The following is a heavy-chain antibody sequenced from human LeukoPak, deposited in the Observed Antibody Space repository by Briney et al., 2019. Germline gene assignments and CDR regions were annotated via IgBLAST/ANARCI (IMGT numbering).Heavy chain of an antibody. CDR3: ARAAYGSYGL. CDR2: INIDCRNT. V-gene: IGHV3-74*01. J-gene: IGHJ4*02. CDR1: GFTFSSYW. D-gene: IGHD2-15*01. Sequence: PGGSLRLSCAASGFTFSSYWMHWVRQAPGKGRVWVSRINIDCRNTRYADSVKDRFTISRDNDKNTLYLQVNSLRAEDTAVYYCARAAYGSYGLWGQGTLVTVSS.